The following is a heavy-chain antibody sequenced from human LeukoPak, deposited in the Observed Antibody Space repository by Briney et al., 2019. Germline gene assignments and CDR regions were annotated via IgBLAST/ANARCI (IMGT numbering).Heavy chain of an antibody. V-gene: IGHV7-4-1*02. CDR3: VRKIKGSWGIDV. Sequence: PGASVKVSCKASGGTFSSYAISWVRQAPGQGLEWMGWINTNTGNPTYAQGFTGRFVFSLDISVSTAYLQISSLKAEDTAVYYCVRKIKGSWGIDVWGQGTTVTVSS. J-gene: IGHJ6*02. D-gene: IGHD3-10*01. CDR1: GGTFSSYA. CDR2: INTNTGNP.